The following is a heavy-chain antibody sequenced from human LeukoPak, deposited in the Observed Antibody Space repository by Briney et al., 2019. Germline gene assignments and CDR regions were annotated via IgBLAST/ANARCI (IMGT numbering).Heavy chain of an antibody. J-gene: IGHJ3*02. D-gene: IGHD2-8*01. CDR1: GGSFSGYY. CDR2: INHSGST. Sequence: SETLSLTCAVYGGSFSGYYWSWIRQPPGKGLEWIGEINHSGSTNYNPSLKSRVTISVDTSKNQFSLKLSSVTAADTAVYYCAGHPNADAFDIWGQGTMVTVSS. V-gene: IGHV4-34*01. CDR3: AGHPNADAFDI.